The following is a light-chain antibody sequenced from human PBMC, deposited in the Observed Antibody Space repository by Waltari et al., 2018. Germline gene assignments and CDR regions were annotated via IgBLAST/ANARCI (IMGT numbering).Light chain of an antibody. V-gene: IGKV4-1*01. J-gene: IGKJ2*03. Sequence: DIVMTQSPDSLAVSLGERATINCKSSRTVLYDSNNKNYLAWYQQKPGQAPNLLIYWASTRKSGFPDRFSGSGSGTDFTLTISTLQAEDVAVYYCHQYDNTPYSYGQGTKLEIK. CDR1: RTVLYDSNNKNY. CDR3: HQYDNTPYS. CDR2: WAS.